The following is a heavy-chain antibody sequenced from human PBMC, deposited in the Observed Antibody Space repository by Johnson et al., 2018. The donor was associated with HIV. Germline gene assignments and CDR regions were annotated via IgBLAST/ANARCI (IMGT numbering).Heavy chain of an antibody. CDR3: AGRSSAWYEDAFDI. CDR1: GFTFSSHG. D-gene: IGHD6-19*01. J-gene: IGHJ3*02. V-gene: IGHV3-30*03. Sequence: VQLVESGGGVVQTGRSLRLSCAASGFTFSSHGMHWVRQAPGKGLEWVALIKNKADGGTTDYADSVKGRFTISRDNSKNTLYLQMNSLRPEDTAIYYCAGRSSAWYEDAFDIWGQGTMVTVSS. CDR2: IKNKADGGTT.